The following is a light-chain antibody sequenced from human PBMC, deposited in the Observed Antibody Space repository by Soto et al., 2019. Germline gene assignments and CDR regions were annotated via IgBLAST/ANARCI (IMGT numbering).Light chain of an antibody. J-gene: IGLJ2*01. CDR1: SNDVGGSNF. Sequence: QSALTQPPSASGSPGQSVTICCTGTSNDVGGSNFVSWYQQHPDKAPKLMIYDVNKRPSGVPDRFSASKSGNTASLTVSGLQPEDEADYYCASYAGRDKMLFGVGTKLTVL. V-gene: IGLV2-8*01. CDR3: ASYAGRDKML. CDR2: DVN.